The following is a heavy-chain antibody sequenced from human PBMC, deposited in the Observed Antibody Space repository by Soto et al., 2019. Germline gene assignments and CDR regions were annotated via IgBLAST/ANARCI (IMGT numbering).Heavy chain of an antibody. CDR2: IGPESGAT. D-gene: IGHD3-22*01. V-gene: IGHV1-2*02. CDR3: ARGAQGFFPVSGIYFYFDH. J-gene: IGHJ4*02. Sequence: ASVKVSCKASGYTFTGHYIHWVRQAPEQGPEWMGEIGPESGATRYAQRFQGRVTMTRDMSITTVYMDLARLRPDDTAIFYCARGAQGFFPVSGIYFYFDHWGQGTPVTVSS. CDR1: GYTFTGHY.